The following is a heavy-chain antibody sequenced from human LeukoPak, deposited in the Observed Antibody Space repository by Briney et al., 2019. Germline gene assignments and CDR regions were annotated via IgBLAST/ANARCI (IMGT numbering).Heavy chain of an antibody. Sequence: SETLSLTCAVSGGSISSYYWSWIRQPPGKGLEWVGYIHDSGSTNYNPSLNNRVTFSLDTSKNQFFLKLSSVTAADTAVYYCATYIVGAYNWCDPWGQGTLVTVSS. CDR3: ATYIVGAYNWCDP. J-gene: IGHJ5*02. D-gene: IGHD1-26*01. V-gene: IGHV4-59*01. CDR2: IHDSGST. CDR1: GGSISSYY.